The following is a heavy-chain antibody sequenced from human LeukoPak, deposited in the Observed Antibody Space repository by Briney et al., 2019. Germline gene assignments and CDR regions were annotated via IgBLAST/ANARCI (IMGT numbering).Heavy chain of an antibody. J-gene: IGHJ3*02. V-gene: IGHV3-21*01. D-gene: IGHD2/OR15-2a*01. CDR1: GFTFSSYS. CDR3: ARGGLSMQRRDPFDI. CDR2: ISASPYI. Sequence: GGSLRLSCAASGFTFSSYSMSWARQAPGKGLEWVSSISASPYIYYADSVKDRFTISRDDSKNSLYLQMNSLRSEDTAVYYCARGGLSMQRRDPFDIWGQGTLVTVSS.